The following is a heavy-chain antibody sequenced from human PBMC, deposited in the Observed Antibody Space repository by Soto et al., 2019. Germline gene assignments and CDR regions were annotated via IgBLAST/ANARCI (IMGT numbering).Heavy chain of an antibody. CDR2: MYHSGST. Sequence: QLQLQESGSGLVKPSQTLSLTCAVSGGSISSGDYSWSWIRQPPGKGLEWIGYMYHSGSTYYNPSLQSRVTISLDRSKNQFSLKLSSVTAADTAVYYCARGGDGDYNYWGQGTLVTVSS. D-gene: IGHD4-17*01. V-gene: IGHV4-30-2*01. J-gene: IGHJ4*02. CDR1: GGSISSGDYS. CDR3: ARGGDGDYNY.